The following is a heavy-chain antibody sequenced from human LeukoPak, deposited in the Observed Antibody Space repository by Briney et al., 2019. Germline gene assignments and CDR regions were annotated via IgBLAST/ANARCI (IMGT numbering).Heavy chain of an antibody. Sequence: GASVKVSCKASGYTFTRYDINWVRQATGHGLEWMGWMNPNSGNTGYAQKFQGRVTMTRNTSISTAYMELSSLRSEDTAVYYCARDPLGAYFDLWGRGTLVTVSS. CDR1: GYTFTRYD. D-gene: IGHD3-16*01. V-gene: IGHV1-8*01. CDR3: ARDPLGAYFDL. J-gene: IGHJ2*01. CDR2: MNPNSGNT.